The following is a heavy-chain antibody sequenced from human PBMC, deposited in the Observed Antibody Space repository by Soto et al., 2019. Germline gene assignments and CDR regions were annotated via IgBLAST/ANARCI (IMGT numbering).Heavy chain of an antibody. V-gene: IGHV4-61*01. Sequence: SETMSLTWTVAAGSGGSGSCYCSWIRQPPGKGLEWIGYIYYSGSTNYNPSLKSRVTISVDTSKNQFSLKLSSVTAADTAVYYCARDEIPNGDNWLDPRGQGTLVPVSS. J-gene: IGHJ5*02. D-gene: IGHD2-8*01. CDR1: AGSGGSGSCY. CDR2: IYYSGST. CDR3: ARDEIPNGDNWLDP.